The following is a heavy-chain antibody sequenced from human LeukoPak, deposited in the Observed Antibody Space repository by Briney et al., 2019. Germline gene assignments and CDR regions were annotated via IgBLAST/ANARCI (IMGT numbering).Heavy chain of an antibody. J-gene: IGHJ4*02. Sequence: PGGSLRLSCAASGFTFTNYGMTWVRQAPGKGLEWVSSISGSGSDKYYADSVKGRFTISRDNSKNTLYVQMVSLRAEDTAIYYCAGSSCWWAHDYWGQGTLVTVSS. CDR3: AGSSCWWAHDY. CDR1: GFTFTNYG. CDR2: ISGSGSDK. V-gene: IGHV3-23*01. D-gene: IGHD6-19*01.